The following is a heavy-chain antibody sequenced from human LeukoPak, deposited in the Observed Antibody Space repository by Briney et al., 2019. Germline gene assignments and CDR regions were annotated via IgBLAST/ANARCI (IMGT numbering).Heavy chain of an antibody. CDR2: IIPIFGTA. V-gene: IGHV1-69*01. Sequence: SVKVSCKASGGTFSSYAISWVRQAPGQGLEWMGGIIPIFGTANYAQKFQGRVTITADESTSTAYMELSSLRSEDTAVYYCARDVSYDSSGLDAFDIWGQGTMVTVSS. CDR1: GGTFSSYA. CDR3: ARDVSYDSSGLDAFDI. J-gene: IGHJ3*02. D-gene: IGHD3-22*01.